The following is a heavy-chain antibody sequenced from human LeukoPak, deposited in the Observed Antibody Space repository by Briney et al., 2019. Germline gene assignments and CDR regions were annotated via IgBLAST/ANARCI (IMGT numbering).Heavy chain of an antibody. Sequence: EASVKVSCKASGYTFTSYAMNWVRQAPGQGLEWMGWINTNTGNPTYAQGCTGRFVFSLDTSVSTAYLQISSLKAEDTAVYYCARGYCSSTSCYGGSYWGQGTLVTVSS. J-gene: IGHJ4*02. CDR2: INTNTGNP. CDR3: ARGYCSSTSCYGGSY. D-gene: IGHD2-2*01. V-gene: IGHV7-4-1*02. CDR1: GYTFTSYA.